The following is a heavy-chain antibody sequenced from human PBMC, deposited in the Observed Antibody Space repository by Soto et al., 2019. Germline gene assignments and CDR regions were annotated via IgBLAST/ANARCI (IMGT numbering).Heavy chain of an antibody. CDR2: IRNKADNYAT. Sequence: GGSLRLSCAASGFSFSVSAMHWVRQASGKGLEWVGRIRNKADNYATAYAASVKGRFTISRDDSKNTTYLQISSLKTEDTAVYYCAAGIAAAATWSDGMDVWGQGTTVTVSS. V-gene: IGHV3-73*01. D-gene: IGHD6-13*01. J-gene: IGHJ6*02. CDR3: AAGIAAAATWSDGMDV. CDR1: GFSFSVSA.